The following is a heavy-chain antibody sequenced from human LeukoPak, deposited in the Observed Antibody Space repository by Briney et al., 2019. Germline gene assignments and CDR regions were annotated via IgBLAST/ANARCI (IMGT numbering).Heavy chain of an antibody. CDR1: GFTFDDYG. D-gene: IGHD2-2*01. Sequence: PGGSLRLSCAASGFTFDDYGMSWVRQAPGKGLEWVSGINWNGGSTVYADSVKGRFTISRDNAKNSLYLQMNSLRAEDTALYYCARGRVGYRSSTSCYPGYWGQGTLVTVSS. J-gene: IGHJ4*02. CDR3: ARGRVGYRSSTSCYPGY. V-gene: IGHV3-20*04. CDR2: INWNGGST.